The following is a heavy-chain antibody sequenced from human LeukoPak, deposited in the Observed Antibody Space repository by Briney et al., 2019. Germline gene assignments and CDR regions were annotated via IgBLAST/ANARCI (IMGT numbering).Heavy chain of an antibody. CDR3: ARTAYDLRGQSLVPGLDS. J-gene: IGHJ4*02. V-gene: IGHV3-48*03. CDR1: GFTFRNYQ. Sequence: PGGSLRLSCAASGFTFRNYQMNWVRQAPGKGLEWVSYIGNIISTTHYADSVRGRFTVSRDDAKSSLYLQMSSLRVEGTAVYYCARTAYDLRGQSLVPGLDSWGQGTLVTVSS. CDR2: IGNIISTT. D-gene: IGHD6-19*01.